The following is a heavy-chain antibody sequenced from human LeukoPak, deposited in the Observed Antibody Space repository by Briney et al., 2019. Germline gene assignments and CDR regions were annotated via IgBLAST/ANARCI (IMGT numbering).Heavy chain of an antibody. CDR3: AKDPMLRGATYDY. V-gene: IGHV3-23*01. J-gene: IGHJ4*02. CDR1: GFTFSRYA. Sequence: GGSLRLSCAASGFTFSRYAMTWVRQAPGKGLEWVSAIGDSGRNTYYADSVRGRFTISRDNSKNTQYLQMNSLRAEDTAIYYCAKDPMLRGATYDYWGQGTLVTVSS. CDR2: IGDSGRNT. D-gene: IGHD3-10*01.